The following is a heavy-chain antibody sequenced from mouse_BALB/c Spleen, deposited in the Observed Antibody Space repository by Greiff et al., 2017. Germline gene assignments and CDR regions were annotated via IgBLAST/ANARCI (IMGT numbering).Heavy chain of an antibody. V-gene: IGHV5-9-3*01. CDR2: ISSGGSYT. CDR1: GFTFSSYA. D-gene: IGHD1-2*01. CDR3: ARRGYSPFAY. Sequence: VQLKESGGGLVKPGGSLKLSCAASGFTFSSYAMSWVRQTPEKRLEWVATISSGGSYTYYPDSVKGRFTISRDNAKNTLYLQMSSLRSEDTAMYYCARRGYSPFAYWGQGTLVTVSA. J-gene: IGHJ3*01.